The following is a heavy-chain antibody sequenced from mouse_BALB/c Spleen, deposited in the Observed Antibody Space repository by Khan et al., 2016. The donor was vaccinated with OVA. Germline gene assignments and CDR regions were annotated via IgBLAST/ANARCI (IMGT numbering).Heavy chain of an antibody. V-gene: IGHV5-9-3*01. Sequence: EVELVESGGDLVKPGDSLKLSCTASGFTFSKYAMPWVRQTPEKRLEWVATISSVGGTYVYYPDCVKRRFSIFRDNAKNSLYLQMSSMWSEVTALYYCSEVDFGYFGYWGPGTRLTVSS. CDR1: GFTFSKYA. D-gene: IGHD2-13*01. CDR3: SEVDFGYFGY. CDR2: ISSVGGTYV. J-gene: IGHJ2*03.